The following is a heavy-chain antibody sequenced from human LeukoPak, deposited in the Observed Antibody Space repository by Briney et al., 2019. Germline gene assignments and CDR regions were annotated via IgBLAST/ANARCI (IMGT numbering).Heavy chain of an antibody. D-gene: IGHD3-22*01. V-gene: IGHV1-2*02. CDR3: ARGLTTYYYDSSGQNFDY. Sequence: GTVTDSCRASGYTFTGYYMHWVRQAPGQGLEWMGWINPNSGGTNYAQKFQGRVTMTRDTSISTAYMELSRLRSDDTAVYYCARGLTTYYYDSSGQNFDYWRQGTLVTVSS. J-gene: IGHJ4*02. CDR2: INPNSGGT. CDR1: GYTFTGYY.